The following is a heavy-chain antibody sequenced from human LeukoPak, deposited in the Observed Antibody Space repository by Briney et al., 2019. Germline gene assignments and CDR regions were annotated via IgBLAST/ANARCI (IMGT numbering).Heavy chain of an antibody. V-gene: IGHV3-21*04. CDR1: GFTFSGYS. J-gene: IGHJ5*02. Sequence: GGSLRLSCAASGFTFSGYSMNWVRQAPGKGLEWVSSISTSSSYIYYADSVKGRFTISRDSSKNTLYLQMNSLRAEDTAVYYCAKSGYSSSWSNAAVYNWFDPWGQGTLVTVSS. D-gene: IGHD6-13*01. CDR2: ISTSSSYI. CDR3: AKSGYSSSWSNAAVYNWFDP.